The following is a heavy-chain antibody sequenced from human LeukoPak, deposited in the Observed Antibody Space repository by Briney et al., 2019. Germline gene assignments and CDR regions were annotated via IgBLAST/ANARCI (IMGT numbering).Heavy chain of an antibody. CDR3: SGDPGDY. CDR1: GFSVNTNY. J-gene: IGHJ4*02. CDR2: INQDGSEK. Sequence: GGSLRLSCAASGFSVNTNYMTWVRQAPGKGLEWVANINQDGSEKYYVDSVKGRFTISRDNVRNSLSLQMNSLGLDDTAVYFCSGDPGDYWGRGTLVYVSS. V-gene: IGHV3-7*04. D-gene: IGHD7-27*01.